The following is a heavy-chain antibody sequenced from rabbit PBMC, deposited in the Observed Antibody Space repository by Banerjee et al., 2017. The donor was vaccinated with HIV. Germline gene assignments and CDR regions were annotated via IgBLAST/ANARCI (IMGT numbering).Heavy chain of an antibody. D-gene: IGHD8-1*01. V-gene: IGHV1S40*01. J-gene: IGHJ6*01. Sequence: QSLEESGGDLVKPGASLTLTCTASGFTMSSSDWIYWVRQAPGKGLEWIACIDTSNGDTDYANWPKGRFTCSKTSSTTVTLQMTSLTVADTATYFCARDTGSSFSSYGMDLWGQGTLVTVS. CDR3: ARDTGSSFSSYGMDL. CDR1: GFTMSSSDW. CDR2: IDTSNGDT.